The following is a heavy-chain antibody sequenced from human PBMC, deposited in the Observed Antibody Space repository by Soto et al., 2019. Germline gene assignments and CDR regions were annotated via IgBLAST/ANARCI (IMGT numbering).Heavy chain of an antibody. Sequence: GESLKISCKGSGYSFTSYWIGWVRQMPGKGLEWMGIIYPGDSDTRYSPSFQGQVTISADKSISTAYLQWSSLKASDTAMYYCARWGPTTTVTTPGMTSYYGMDVWGQGTTVTVSS. J-gene: IGHJ6*02. V-gene: IGHV5-51*01. D-gene: IGHD4-17*01. CDR3: ARWGPTTTVTTPGMTSYYGMDV. CDR2: IYPGDSDT. CDR1: GYSFTSYW.